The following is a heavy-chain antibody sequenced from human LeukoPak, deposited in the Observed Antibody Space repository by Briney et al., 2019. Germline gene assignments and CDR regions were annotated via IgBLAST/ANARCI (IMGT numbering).Heavy chain of an antibody. CDR2: IGTAGDT. J-gene: IGHJ4*02. D-gene: IGHD3-22*01. CDR3: AREGRESSGYDY. V-gene: IGHV3-13*01. Sequence: QTGGSLRLSCAASGFTFSSYDMHWVRQATGKGLEWVSAIGTAGDTYYPGSVKGRFTISRENAKNSLYLQMNSLRAEDTAVYHCAREGRESSGYDYWGQGTLVTVSS. CDR1: GFTFSSYD.